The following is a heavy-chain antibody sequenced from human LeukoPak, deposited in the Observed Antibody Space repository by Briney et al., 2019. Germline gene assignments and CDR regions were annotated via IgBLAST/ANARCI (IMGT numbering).Heavy chain of an antibody. CDR3: ARAPGYCSGGSCSTLDI. CDR2: IYYSGST. CDR1: GGSISSGGYY. V-gene: IGHV4-31*03. D-gene: IGHD2-15*01. Sequence: SLTLSLTCTVSGGSISSGGYYWSWIGQHPGKGLERIGYIYYSGSTYYNPSLKSRVTISVDTSKNQFSLKLSSVTAADTAVYYCARAPGYCSGGSCSTLDIWGQGTMVTVSS. J-gene: IGHJ3*02.